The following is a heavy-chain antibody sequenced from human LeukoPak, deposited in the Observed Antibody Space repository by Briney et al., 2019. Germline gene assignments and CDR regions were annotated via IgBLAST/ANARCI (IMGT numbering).Heavy chain of an antibody. D-gene: IGHD2-2*02. CDR3: ARGPPTPYCSSTSCYSDY. CDR1: GGSISSCDYY. CDR2: IYYSGST. Sequence: PSQTLSLTCTVSGGSISSCDYYWSWIRQPPGKGLEWIGYIYYSGSTYYNPSLKSRAVISIDRSKNQFSLNLSSVTAADTAVYYCARGPPTPYCSSTSCYSDYWGQGTLVTVSS. V-gene: IGHV4-30-4*01. J-gene: IGHJ4*02.